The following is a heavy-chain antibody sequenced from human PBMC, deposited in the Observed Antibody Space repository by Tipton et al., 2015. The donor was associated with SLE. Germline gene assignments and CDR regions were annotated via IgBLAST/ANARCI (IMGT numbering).Heavy chain of an antibody. J-gene: IGHJ5*02. D-gene: IGHD6-13*01. CDR3: ATTYSSSPDP. Sequence: TLSLTCTVSGGSISSSSYYWGWIRQPPGKGLEWIGSIYYSGSTYYNLSLKSRVTISVDASKNQFSLKLSSVTAADTAVYYCATTYSSSPDPWGQGTLVTVSS. CDR1: GGSISSSSYY. V-gene: IGHV4-39*01. CDR2: IYYSGST.